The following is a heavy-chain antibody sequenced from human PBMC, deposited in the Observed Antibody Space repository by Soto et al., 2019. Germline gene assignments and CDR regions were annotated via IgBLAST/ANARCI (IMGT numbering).Heavy chain of an antibody. CDR2: ISAYNGDT. D-gene: IGHD2-2*01. J-gene: IGHJ5*02. CDR3: VRGGAPAALSWFDP. V-gene: IGHV1-18*01. CDR1: GYTFTNYG. Sequence: GASVKVSCKASGYTFTNYGISWVRRAPGQGLEWMGWISAYNGDTNYAQKLQGRVTLTTDTPTTTAYMELRSLRSDDTAVYYCVRGGAPAALSWFDPWGQGTLVTVSS.